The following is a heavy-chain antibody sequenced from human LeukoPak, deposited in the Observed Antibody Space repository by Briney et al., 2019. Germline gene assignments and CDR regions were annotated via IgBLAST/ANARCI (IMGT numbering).Heavy chain of an antibody. CDR2: ISGSGTST. CDR1: GFTVSSNY. D-gene: IGHD3-22*01. J-gene: IGHJ3*02. Sequence: GGSLRLSCAASGFTVSSNYMSWVRQAPGKGLEWVSGISGSGTSTYYADSVKGRFTISRDNSKNTLYLQVNSLSAADTAVYYCAKTKITLIVVANPNSGALDIWGQGTMVTVSS. V-gene: IGHV3-53*01. CDR3: AKTKITLIVVANPNSGALDI.